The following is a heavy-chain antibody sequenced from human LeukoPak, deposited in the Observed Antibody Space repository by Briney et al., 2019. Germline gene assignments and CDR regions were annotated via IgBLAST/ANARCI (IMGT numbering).Heavy chain of an antibody. V-gene: IGHV4-39*01. CDR1: GDSISSSNYY. CDR3: ARGRGYSDSSSYYFDY. D-gene: IGHD3-22*01. Sequence: SETLSLTCIVSGDSISSSNYYWGWIRQPPGKGLEWVGSIYYSGITYYRSSLKSRVTISVDTSKNQFSLKLSSVTAADTAVYYCARGRGYSDSSSYYFDYWGQGTLVTVS. CDR2: IYYSGIT. J-gene: IGHJ4*02.